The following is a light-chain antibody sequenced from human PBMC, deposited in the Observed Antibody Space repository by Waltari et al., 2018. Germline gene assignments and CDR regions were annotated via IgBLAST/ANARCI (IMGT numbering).Light chain of an antibody. Sequence: DIQMTQSPPSLSASVGDRVTITCRASHGIGSSLAWYQQKPGKVPELLMYAASSLHSGVHSRFRGTGSGTDFTLTISGLQPEDVGSYYCQKYDRAPYSFGQGTKLEI. CDR3: QKYDRAPYS. J-gene: IGKJ2*03. CDR2: AAS. V-gene: IGKV1-27*01. CDR1: HGIGSS.